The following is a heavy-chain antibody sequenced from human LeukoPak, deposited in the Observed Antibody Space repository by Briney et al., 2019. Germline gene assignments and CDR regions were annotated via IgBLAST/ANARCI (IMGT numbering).Heavy chain of an antibody. CDR1: SYSISSGYY. CDR2: IHHSGST. Sequence: PSETLSLTCAVSSYSISSGYYWGWIRQPPGKGLEWIGNIHHSGSTYYNPSFKSRATISLDTPKNQFPRRLSSVTAADTAVYYCARDQSYGRHYFDYWGQGILVTVSS. V-gene: IGHV4-38-2*02. CDR3: ARDQSYGRHYFDY. J-gene: IGHJ4*02. D-gene: IGHD5-18*01.